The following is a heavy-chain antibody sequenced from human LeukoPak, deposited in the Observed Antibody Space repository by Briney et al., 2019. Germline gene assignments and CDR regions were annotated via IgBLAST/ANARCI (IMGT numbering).Heavy chain of an antibody. D-gene: IGHD1-26*01. CDR3: AKTASWSYCIDY. V-gene: IGHV4-59*12. CDR1: GCSITSYY. J-gene: IGHJ4*02. Sequence: SETLSLTCTVSGCSITSYYWSWLRQPPGKGLDWIAFISYNGSTYYNPSLMSRVTISLDTSKKQVSLKPTSVTAADTAVYYCAKTASWSYCIDYWEEGTL. CDR2: ISYNGST.